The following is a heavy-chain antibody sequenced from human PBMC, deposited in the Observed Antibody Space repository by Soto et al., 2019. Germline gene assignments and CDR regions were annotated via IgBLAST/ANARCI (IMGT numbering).Heavy chain of an antibody. CDR2: ISGSGGST. V-gene: IGHV3-23*01. D-gene: IGHD3-16*02. J-gene: IGHJ6*03. CDR1: GFTFSSYA. CDR3: AKAGYDYIWGSYRPTDTHKYYYYMDV. Sequence: PGGSLRLSCAASGFTFSSYAMSWVRQAPGKGLEWVSAISGSGGSTYYADSVKGRFTISRDNSKNTLYLQMNSLRAEDTAVYYCAKAGYDYIWGSYRPTDTHKYYYYMDVWGKGTTVTVSS.